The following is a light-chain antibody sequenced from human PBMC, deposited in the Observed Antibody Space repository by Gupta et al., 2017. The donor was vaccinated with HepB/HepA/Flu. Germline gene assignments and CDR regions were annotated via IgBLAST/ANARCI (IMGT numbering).Light chain of an antibody. J-gene: IGLJ2*01. V-gene: IGLV3-19*01. Sequence: SSALTQDPAVSVAWGQTVRITCQGDSLRSYYASWYQQKPGQAPVLVIYDKNNRPSGIPDRFSGSSSGNTASLTITGAQAEDEADYYCHSRDSSGNPVVFGGGTKLTVL. CDR3: HSRDSSGNPVV. CDR2: DKN. CDR1: SLRSYY.